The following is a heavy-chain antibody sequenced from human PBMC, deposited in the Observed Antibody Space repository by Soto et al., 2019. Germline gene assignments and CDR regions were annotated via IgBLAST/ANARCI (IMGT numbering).Heavy chain of an antibody. Sequence: QVQLQESGPGLVKPSETLSLTCTVSGDSVSSGGFYWSWIRQPPGKGLEWIGYIYYAGSTIYNPSLKSRVTVSMDTSKNQFSLKLRSVTAADTAGYYCARGVEMTTKILDYWSQGTLVTVSS. D-gene: IGHD4-4*01. CDR3: ARGVEMTTKILDY. CDR1: GDSVSSGGFY. V-gene: IGHV4-61*08. J-gene: IGHJ4*02. CDR2: IYYAGST.